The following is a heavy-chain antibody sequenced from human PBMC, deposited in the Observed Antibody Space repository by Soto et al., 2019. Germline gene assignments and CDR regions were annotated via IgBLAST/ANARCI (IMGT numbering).Heavy chain of an antibody. J-gene: IGHJ4*02. CDR2: IYRGGST. V-gene: IGHV3-66*01. D-gene: IGHD6-13*01. Sequence: EVQLVESGGGLVQPGGSLRLSCAASGFTVSSNYMSWVRQAPGKGLEWVSVIYRGGSTYYADSVKGRFTISRDNSKNPLYLQMNSLRAEDTAVYYCARDRGTYSSSWYYHYFDYGGQGTLVTVSS. CDR3: ARDRGTYSSSWYYHYFDY. CDR1: GFTVSSNY.